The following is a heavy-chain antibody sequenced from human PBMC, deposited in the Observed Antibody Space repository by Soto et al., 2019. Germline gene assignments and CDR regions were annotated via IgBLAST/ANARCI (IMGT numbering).Heavy chain of an antibody. V-gene: IGHV2-5*02. D-gene: IGHD5-12*01. CDR1: GFSLSTSGLG. Sequence: QITLKESGPTLVKPTQTLTLTCTFSGFSLSTSGLGVGWIRQPPGKALEWLALIYWDDDKRYSPSLKRRLTITKDTSKNQVVLTMTNMDPVDSATYYCAHMKGYEGFYYYYGMDVWGQGTTVTVSS. CDR3: AHMKGYEGFYYYYGMDV. CDR2: IYWDDDK. J-gene: IGHJ6*02.